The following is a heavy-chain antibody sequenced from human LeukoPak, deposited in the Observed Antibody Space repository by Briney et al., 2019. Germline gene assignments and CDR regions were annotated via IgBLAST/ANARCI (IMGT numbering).Heavy chain of an antibody. CDR3: ARGGKNIAAAGHFDY. CDR1: GYTFTSYY. Sequence: GASVKVSCKASGYTFTSYYMHWVRQAPGQGLEWMGIINPSGGSTSYAQKFQGRATMTRDTSTSTVYMELSSLRSEDTAVYYCARGGKNIAAAGHFDYWGQGTLVTVSS. J-gene: IGHJ4*02. CDR2: INPSGGST. D-gene: IGHD6-13*01. V-gene: IGHV1-46*01.